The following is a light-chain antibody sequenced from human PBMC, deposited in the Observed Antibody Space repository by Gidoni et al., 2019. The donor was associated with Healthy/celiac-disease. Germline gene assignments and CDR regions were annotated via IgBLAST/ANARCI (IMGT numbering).Light chain of an antibody. Sequence: EIVFTQSPATLSLSPGERATLSCRASQSVSIYFAWYQQKPGTAPRPLIYDASNSAPGIPATFSGSGSGTDFTLTISSLEPEDFAVYDCQQRSNWPGTFGQXTKLEIK. CDR2: DAS. CDR1: QSVSIY. J-gene: IGKJ2*01. CDR3: QQRSNWPGT. V-gene: IGKV3-11*01.